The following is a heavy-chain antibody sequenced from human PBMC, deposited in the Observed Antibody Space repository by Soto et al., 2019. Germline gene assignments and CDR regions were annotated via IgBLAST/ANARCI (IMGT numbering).Heavy chain of an antibody. D-gene: IGHD3-10*01. CDR1: GVSISSYY. J-gene: IGHJ5*02. Sequence: QVQLQESGPGLVKPSETLSLACTVSGVSISSYYWSWIRQPAGKGLEWIGRIYTSGSTNYNPSLKSRVTMSVDTSKNQFSLKLSSVTAADTAVYYCARELWYYYCSGSYYSGWFDPWGPGTLVTVSS. CDR2: IYTSGST. CDR3: ARELWYYYCSGSYYSGWFDP. V-gene: IGHV4-4*07.